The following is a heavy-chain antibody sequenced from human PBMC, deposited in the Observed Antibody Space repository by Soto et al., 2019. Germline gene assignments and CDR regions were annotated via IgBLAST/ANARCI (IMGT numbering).Heavy chain of an antibody. CDR3: AKGPHTNVGWPYYFES. V-gene: IGHV3-48*02. CDR1: GFSLANYP. J-gene: IGHJ4*02. Sequence: GGSLRLSCVASGFSLANYPMNLDRQTPGKGLECISYSSPRAATIYYADSVEGRFTISRDNARNSLSLHMSSLRDEDSALYYCAKGPHTNVGWPYYFESWGQGVPVTVSS. D-gene: IGHD6-19*01. CDR2: SSPRAATI.